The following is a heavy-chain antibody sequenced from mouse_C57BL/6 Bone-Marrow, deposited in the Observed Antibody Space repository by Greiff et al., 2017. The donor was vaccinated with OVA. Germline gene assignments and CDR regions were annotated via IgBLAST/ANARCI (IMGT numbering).Heavy chain of an antibody. V-gene: IGHV1-5*01. CDR1: GYTFTSYW. J-gene: IGHJ4*01. Sequence: EVQLQQSGTVLARPGASVKMSCKTSGYTFTSYWMHWVKQRPGQGLEWIGAIYPGNSDTSYNQKFKGKAKLTVDKSSSTAYMQLSSLTSEDSAVYYCARRGNYYGYAMDYWGQGTSVTVSS. D-gene: IGHD1-1*01. CDR2: IYPGNSDT. CDR3: ARRGNYYGYAMDY.